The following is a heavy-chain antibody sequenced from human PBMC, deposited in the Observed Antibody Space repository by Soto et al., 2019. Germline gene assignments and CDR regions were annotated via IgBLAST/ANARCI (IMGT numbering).Heavy chain of an antibody. D-gene: IGHD6-13*01. CDR2: IYYRGST. V-gene: IGHV4-30-4*01. CDR3: ARARCNERTYSAGQFEH. CDR1: GGSVSSGNYY. Sequence: SETLSLTCTVSGGSVSSGNYYWSWIRQHPEKGLEWIGYIYYRGSTYYNPSLKTRVSISVDTSKTQFSLKVTSVTAADTAVYFCARARCNERTYSAGQFEHWGQGTQVNVSS. J-gene: IGHJ4*02.